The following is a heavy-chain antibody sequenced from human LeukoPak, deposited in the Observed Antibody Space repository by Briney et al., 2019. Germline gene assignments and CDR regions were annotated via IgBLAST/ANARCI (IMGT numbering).Heavy chain of an antibody. V-gene: IGHV3-7*01. CDR1: GFTFSSYW. J-gene: IGHJ4*02. CDR3: AREPPSSWYGRSGFDY. Sequence: GGSLRLSCAASGFTFSSYWMSWVRQAPGKGLEWVANIKQDGSEKYYVDSVKGRFTISRDNAKNSLYLQMNSLRAEDTAVYYCAREPPSSWYGRSGFDYWGQGTLVTVSS. CDR2: IKQDGSEK. D-gene: IGHD6-13*01.